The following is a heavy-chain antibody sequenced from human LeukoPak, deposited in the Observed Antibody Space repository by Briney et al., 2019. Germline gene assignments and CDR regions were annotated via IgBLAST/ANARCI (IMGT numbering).Heavy chain of an antibody. CDR3: ARATATLYYYMDV. J-gene: IGHJ6*03. V-gene: IGHV4-59*01. D-gene: IGHD5-18*01. Sequence: SETLSLTCTVSGGSISSYYWSWIRQPPGKGLEWIGYIYYSGSTNYNPSLKSRVTISVDTSKNQFSLKLSSVTAADTAVYYCARATATLYYYMDVWGKGTTVTVSS. CDR2: IYYSGST. CDR1: GGSISSYY.